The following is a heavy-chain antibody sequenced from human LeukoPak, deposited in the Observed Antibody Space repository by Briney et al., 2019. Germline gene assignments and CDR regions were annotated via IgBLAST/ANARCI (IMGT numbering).Heavy chain of an antibody. J-gene: IGHJ5*02. CDR3: ARISPSIAATVGWFDP. D-gene: IGHD6-13*01. V-gene: IGHV4-39*01. Sequence: SETLSLTCTVSGGSISSSSYYWGWIRQPPGKGLEWIGSINYRGSTYYNPSLKSRVTISVDTSKNQFSLKLSSVTAADTAVYYCARISPSIAATVGWFDPWGQGTLVTVSS. CDR2: INYRGST. CDR1: GGSISSSSYY.